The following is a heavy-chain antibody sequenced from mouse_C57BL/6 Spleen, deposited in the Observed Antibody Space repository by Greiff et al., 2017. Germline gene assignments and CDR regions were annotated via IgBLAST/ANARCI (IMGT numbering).Heavy chain of an antibody. D-gene: IGHD1-1*01. J-gene: IGHJ2*01. Sequence: EVMLVESGGGLVEPGGSLKLSCAASGFTFSSYTMSWVRQTQEKRLEWVATISGGGGNTCYSDSVKGRFTISRDNAKNTLYLQMSSLRSEDTALYYCARGGRLRDYWGQGTTLTVSS. V-gene: IGHV5-9*01. CDR2: ISGGGGNT. CDR1: GFTFSSYT. CDR3: ARGGRLRDY.